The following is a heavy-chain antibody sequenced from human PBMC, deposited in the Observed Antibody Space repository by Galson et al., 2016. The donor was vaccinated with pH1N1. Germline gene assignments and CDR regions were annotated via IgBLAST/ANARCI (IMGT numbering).Heavy chain of an antibody. CDR3: ARDPWGSSSWYDY. Sequence: SVKVSCKASGYTFTNYGISWVRQAPGQGLEWMGWISAYNGNTNYAQKLQGSVTMTTDTTTSTAYMELRSLRSDDTAVYYCARDPWGSSSWYDYWGQGTLVTVSS. J-gene: IGHJ4*02. V-gene: IGHV1-18*01. CDR2: ISAYNGNT. D-gene: IGHD6-13*01. CDR1: GYTFTNYG.